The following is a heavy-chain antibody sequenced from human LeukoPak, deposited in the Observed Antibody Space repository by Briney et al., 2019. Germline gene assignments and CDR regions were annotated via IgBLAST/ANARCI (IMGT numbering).Heavy chain of an antibody. CDR2: IFGSGGSA. J-gene: IGHJ4*02. D-gene: IGHD6-19*01. V-gene: IGHV3-23*01. Sequence: GGSLRLSCAASGFAFSSYALYWVRQAPGKGLEWVSGIFGSGGSAHYADSVKGRFTISRDNSKNTVYLQMNSLRAEDTAVYYCAKTTIGYSSGRYPGWPADYWGQGTLVTVSS. CDR3: AKTTIGYSSGRYPGWPADY. CDR1: GFAFSSYA.